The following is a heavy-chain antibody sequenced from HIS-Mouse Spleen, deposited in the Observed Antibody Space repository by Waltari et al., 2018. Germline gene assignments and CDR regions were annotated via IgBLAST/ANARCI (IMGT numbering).Heavy chain of an antibody. V-gene: IGHV4-39*07. CDR3: AREIPYSSSWYDWYFDL. D-gene: IGHD6-13*01. Sequence: QLQLQESGPGLVKPSETLSLTCTVSGGSISSSSYYWGGVRQPPGKGQEWLGSIYYSGGTYYHPSLKSRVTISVDTSKNPFSLKLSSVTAADTAVYYCAREIPYSSSWYDWYFDLWGRGTLVTVSS. CDR1: GGSISSSSYY. J-gene: IGHJ2*01. CDR2: IYYSGGT.